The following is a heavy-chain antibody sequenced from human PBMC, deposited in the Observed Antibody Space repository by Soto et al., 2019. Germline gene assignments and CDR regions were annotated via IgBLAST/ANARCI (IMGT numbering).Heavy chain of an antibody. CDR3: ARIPYGSASFDY. V-gene: IGHV4-59*02. CDR2: VYNSGST. CDR1: GFSVSSTY. J-gene: IGHJ4*02. Sequence: SETLSLTCSVSGFSVSSTYWGWVRQSPGKGLEWIGDVYNSGSTIYGRSLKSRITISMDPSKYQFSRRLRSVTAADTAVYYCARIPYGSASFDYWGQGNLVT. D-gene: IGHD6-19*01.